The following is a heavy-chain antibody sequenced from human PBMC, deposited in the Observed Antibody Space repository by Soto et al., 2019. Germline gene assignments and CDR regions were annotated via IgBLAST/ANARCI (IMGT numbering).Heavy chain of an antibody. Sequence: PSETLSLTCAVYGGSFSGYYWSWIRQPPGKGLEWIGEINHSGSTNYNPSLKSRVTISVDTSKNQFSLKLSSVTAADTAVYYCARGITGTIYYYGMDVWGQGTTVT. CDR2: INHSGST. V-gene: IGHV4-34*01. D-gene: IGHD1-7*01. J-gene: IGHJ6*02. CDR1: GGSFSGYY. CDR3: ARGITGTIYYYGMDV.